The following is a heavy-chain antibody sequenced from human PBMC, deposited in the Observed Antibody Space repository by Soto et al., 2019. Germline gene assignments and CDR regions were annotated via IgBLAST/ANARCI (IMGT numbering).Heavy chain of an antibody. J-gene: IGHJ3*02. V-gene: IGHV3-33*01. CDR1: GFTFSSYG. D-gene: IGHD1-26*01. Sequence: QVQLVESGGGVVQPGRSLRLSCAASGFTFSSYGMHWVRQAPGKGLEWVAVIWYDGSNKYYADSVKGRFTISRDNSKNTLYLQMNSLISEDTAVHYCARDLGIVGATSGAFDIWGQGTMVTVSS. CDR2: IWYDGSNK. CDR3: ARDLGIVGATSGAFDI.